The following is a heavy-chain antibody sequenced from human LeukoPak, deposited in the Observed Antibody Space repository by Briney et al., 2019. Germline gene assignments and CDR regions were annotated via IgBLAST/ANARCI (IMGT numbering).Heavy chain of an antibody. CDR2: INHSGST. Sequence: PSETLSLTCAVYGGSFSGYYWSWIRQPPGKGLEWIGEINHSGSTNYNPSLKSRVTISVDTSKNQFSLKLSSVTAADTAVYYCARDRGYAPYYYYYYMDVWGKGTTVTVSS. V-gene: IGHV4-34*01. J-gene: IGHJ6*03. D-gene: IGHD1-1*01. CDR1: GGSFSGYY. CDR3: ARDRGYAPYYYYYYMDV.